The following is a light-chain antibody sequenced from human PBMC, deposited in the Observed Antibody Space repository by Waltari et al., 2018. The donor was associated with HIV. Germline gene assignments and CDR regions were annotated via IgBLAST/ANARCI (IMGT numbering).Light chain of an antibody. Sequence: EIVLPQSPATLSLSPGERATLSCRASQRVSSYSAWYQQKPGQAPRLLIYDASNRATGMPARFSGSGSGRDFTLTISSLEPEDFAVYYCQQRSNGPPRLTFGQGTRLEIK. CDR1: QRVSSY. CDR3: QQRSNGPPRLT. J-gene: IGKJ5*01. V-gene: IGKV3-11*02. CDR2: DAS.